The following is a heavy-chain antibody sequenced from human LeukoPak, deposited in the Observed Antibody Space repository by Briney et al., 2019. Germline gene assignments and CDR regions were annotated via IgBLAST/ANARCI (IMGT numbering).Heavy chain of an antibody. CDR2: IKPNSGGT. V-gene: IGHV1-2*02. Sequence: ASVKVSCKASGYTFTGYYMHWVRQAPGQGLEWMGWIKPNSGGTKYAQKFKGRVTMTRDTSISTVYMELSRLRSDDTAVYYCARGLDFSMVRGLTGFYYYMDVWGKGTTVTVSS. CDR1: GYTFTGYY. J-gene: IGHJ6*03. D-gene: IGHD3-10*01. CDR3: ARGLDFSMVRGLTGFYYYMDV.